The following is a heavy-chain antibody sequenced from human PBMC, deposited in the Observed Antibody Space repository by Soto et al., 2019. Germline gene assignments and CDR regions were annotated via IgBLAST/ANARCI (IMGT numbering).Heavy chain of an antibody. V-gene: IGHV4-61*01. J-gene: IGHJ5*01. CDR1: GGSVRSASFY. CDR2: AYYSDNT. CDR3: ARVDYTSYYYGGHWFDS. D-gene: IGHD3-10*01. Sequence: QVQLQESGPGLLRPSETLSLTCTVSGGSVRSASFYWSWVRQPPGKGLEYIGYAYYSDNTNYNPSLRCRFTISRDTSRNQISLKLIPVTAADTAISYCARVDYTSYYYGGHWFDSWGQGTLVIVSS.